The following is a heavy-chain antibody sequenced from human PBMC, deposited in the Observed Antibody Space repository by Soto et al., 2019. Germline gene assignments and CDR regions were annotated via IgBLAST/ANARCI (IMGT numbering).Heavy chain of an antibody. Sequence: ASVKVSCKASGGTFSSYAISWVRQAPGQGLEWMGGIIPIFGTANYAQKFQGRVTITADESTSTAYMELSSLRSEDTAVYYCARDIIRFSGHSYGPSYYGMDVWGQGTTVTVSS. CDR3: ARDIIRFSGHSYGPSYYGMDV. D-gene: IGHD5-18*01. CDR2: IIPIFGTA. J-gene: IGHJ6*02. CDR1: GGTFSSYA. V-gene: IGHV1-69*13.